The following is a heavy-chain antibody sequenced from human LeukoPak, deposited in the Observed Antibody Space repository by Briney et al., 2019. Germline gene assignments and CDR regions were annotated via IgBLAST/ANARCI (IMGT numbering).Heavy chain of an antibody. D-gene: IGHD5-24*01. J-gene: IGHJ4*02. CDR2: ISGKNGNT. Sequence: ASVKVSCKASGYSFPIYGVIWVRQAPGQGLEWMGWISGKNGNTNYEQKYQGRVTLTTDTSTSTVYMELRSLRSDDTAVYYCASGREGYNPSDYWGQGTLVTVSS. CDR3: ASGREGYNPSDY. V-gene: IGHV1-18*01. CDR1: GYSFPIYG.